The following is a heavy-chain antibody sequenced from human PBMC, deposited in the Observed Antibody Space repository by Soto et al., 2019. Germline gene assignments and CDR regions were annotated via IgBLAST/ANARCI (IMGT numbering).Heavy chain of an antibody. CDR1: GGSVSSGSYY. Sequence: PSRTLSLTCTVSGGSVSSGSYYWSWVRKPPGKALECIGYMYKTGETLFNSSLKSRVTLSMETSKNQFSLTLSSVTAADTAVYFCMKAHESGDVLGMSVWGPGTTVTVSS. CDR2: MYKTGET. CDR3: MKAHESGDVLGMSV. V-gene: IGHV4-61*01. J-gene: IGHJ6*02. D-gene: IGHD3-10*01.